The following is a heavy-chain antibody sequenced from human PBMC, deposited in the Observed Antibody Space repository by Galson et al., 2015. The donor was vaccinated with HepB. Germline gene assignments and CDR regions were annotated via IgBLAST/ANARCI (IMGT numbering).Heavy chain of an antibody. CDR2: IPPDGSTT. CDR1: GLSFNTLW. Sequence: SLRLSCAASGLSFNTLWMHWVRQAPGEGLLWVSAIPPDGSTTRLADSVQGRFTISRDNAKNKLYLQMNSLRAEDTAVYYCARARYCSSTSCKYSGFDVWGQGTTVTVSS. J-gene: IGHJ6*02. V-gene: IGHV3-74*01. CDR3: ARARYCSSTSCKYSGFDV. D-gene: IGHD2-2*01.